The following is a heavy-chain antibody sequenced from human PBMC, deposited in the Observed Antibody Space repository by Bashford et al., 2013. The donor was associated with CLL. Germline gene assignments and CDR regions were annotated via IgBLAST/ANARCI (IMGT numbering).Heavy chain of an antibody. CDR1: GYTSTTYG. D-gene: IGHD2-21*02. Sequence: ASVKVSCKASGYTSTTYGVHWVRQVTGQSLEWIGWINAGNGYSKYSQKFQDRVTITRDTSARTVYMELNSLTSEDTAVYYCARESGVVITGDDALDIWGQGTLVTVSS. V-gene: IGHV1-3*01. J-gene: IGHJ3*02. CDR3: ARESGVVITGDDALDI. CDR2: INAGNGYS.